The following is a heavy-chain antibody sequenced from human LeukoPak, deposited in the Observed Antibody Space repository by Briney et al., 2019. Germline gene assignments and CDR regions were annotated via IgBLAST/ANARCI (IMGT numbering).Heavy chain of an antibody. D-gene: IGHD3-3*01. V-gene: IGHV3-11*01. CDR3: ARSLYTIFGVVRSYYFDY. Sequence: PGGSLRLSCAASGFTFSDYYMSWIRQAPGKGLEWVSYISSSGSTIYYADSVKGRFTISRDNAKNSLYLQMNSLRAEDTAVYYCARSLYTIFGVVRSYYFDYWGKGTLVTVSS. CDR2: ISSSGSTI. CDR1: GFTFSDYY. J-gene: IGHJ4*02.